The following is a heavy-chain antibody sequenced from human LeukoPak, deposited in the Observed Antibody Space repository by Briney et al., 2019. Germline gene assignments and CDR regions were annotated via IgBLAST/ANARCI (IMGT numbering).Heavy chain of an antibody. CDR1: GFTFTSYA. CDR3: ARGSSWWVRISSH. J-gene: IGHJ4*02. D-gene: IGHD6-13*01. CDR2: ISLDVNNK. V-gene: IGHV3-30-3*01. Sequence: QSGGSLRLSCAAPGFTFTSYAIHWVRQAPGKGLEWLAIISLDVNNKYYADSVKGRFTISRDNSTLYLHMNSLTLEDTAVYYCARGSSWWVRISSHWGQGTLVTVSS.